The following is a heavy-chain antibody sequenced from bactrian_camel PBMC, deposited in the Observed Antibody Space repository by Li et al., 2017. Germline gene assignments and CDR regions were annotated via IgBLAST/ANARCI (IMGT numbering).Heavy chain of an antibody. CDR2: INSGDGST. J-gene: IGHJ4*01. CDR1: GFTFTSYA. CDR3: ARGLGTRGL. D-gene: IGHD1*01. Sequence: VQLVESGEGLVQPGGSLRLSCATSGFTFTSYAMTWVRQAPGKGLEWVSSINSGDGSTYYTDSVKGQFTISRDIGKNTLYLHMNSLKTEDTAMYFCARGLGTRGLRGQGTQVTVS. V-gene: IGHV3S31*01.